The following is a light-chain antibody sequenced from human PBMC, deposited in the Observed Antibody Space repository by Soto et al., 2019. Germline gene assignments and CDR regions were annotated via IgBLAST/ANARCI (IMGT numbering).Light chain of an antibody. V-gene: IGLV2-14*01. Sequence: QSALTQPASVSGSPGQSISISCTGTNTDVGAYNLVSWYQQHPGRAPQLIIYEVRNRPSGISFRFSGSKSGNTASLTISGLQAEDEADYYCSSYTSKSSLIFGGGTKVTVL. CDR2: EVR. CDR3: SSYTSKSSLI. CDR1: NTDVGAYNL. J-gene: IGLJ2*01.